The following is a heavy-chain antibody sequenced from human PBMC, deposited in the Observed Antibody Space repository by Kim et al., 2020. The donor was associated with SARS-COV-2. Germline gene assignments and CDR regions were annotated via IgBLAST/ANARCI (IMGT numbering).Heavy chain of an antibody. CDR2: GK. Sequence: GKYYVDSVKGRFTISRDNAKNSLYLQMNSLRAEDTAVYYCASRGGFNVYWGQGTLVTVSS. V-gene: IGHV3-7*01. J-gene: IGHJ4*02. D-gene: IGHD2-15*01. CDR3: ASRGGFNVY.